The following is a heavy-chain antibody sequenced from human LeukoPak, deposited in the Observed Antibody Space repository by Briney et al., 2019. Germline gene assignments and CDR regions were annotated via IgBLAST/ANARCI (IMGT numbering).Heavy chain of an antibody. CDR1: GGSISSGGYY. CDR2: IYYSEST. D-gene: IGHD3-16*02. J-gene: IGHJ4*02. Sequence: SQTLSLICTVSGGSISSGGYYWGWIRQPPGKGLEWIGSIYYSESTYYNPSLKSRVTISVDTSKNQFSLKLSSVTAADTAVYYCARQPSYDYVWGSYRETFDYWGQGTLVTVSS. V-gene: IGHV4-39*01. CDR3: ARQPSYDYVWGSYRETFDY.